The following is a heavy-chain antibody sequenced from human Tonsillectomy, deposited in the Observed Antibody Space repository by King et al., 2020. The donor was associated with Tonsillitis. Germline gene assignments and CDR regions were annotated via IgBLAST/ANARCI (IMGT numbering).Heavy chain of an antibody. D-gene: IGHD4-11*01. CDR1: GGSISSGDYY. CDR3: AAELTTRNAFDI. CDR2: IYYSGST. V-gene: IGHV4-30-4*01. Sequence: VQLQESGPGLVKPSQTLSLTCTVSGGSISSGDYYWSWIRQPPGKGLEWIGYIYYSGSTYYNPSLKSRVTISIDTSKNQFSLKLSAVTAADTAVYYCAAELTTRNAFDIWGQGTMVTVSS. J-gene: IGHJ3*02.